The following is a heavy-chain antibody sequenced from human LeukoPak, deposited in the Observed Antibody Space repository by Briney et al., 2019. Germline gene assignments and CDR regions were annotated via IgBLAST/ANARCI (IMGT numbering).Heavy chain of an antibody. J-gene: IGHJ4*02. CDR3: AKVLNHYASGYFDY. CDR2: ISGSGGST. D-gene: IGHD3-10*01. V-gene: IGHV3-23*01. Sequence: GGSLRLSCAASGFTFSNYAMSWVRQAPGKGLEWVSAISGSGGSTHYADSVKGRFTISRDNSKNTLYLQMNSLRAEDTAVYYCAKVLNHYASGYFDYWGQGTLVTVSS. CDR1: GFTFSNYA.